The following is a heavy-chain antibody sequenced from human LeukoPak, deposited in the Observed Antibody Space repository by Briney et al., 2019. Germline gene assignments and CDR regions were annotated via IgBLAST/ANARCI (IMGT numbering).Heavy chain of an antibody. V-gene: IGHV1-18*01. CDR3: ARGGYYYDSSGYYTFDY. CDR2: ISTHNGNT. Sequence: EASVKVPCKASGYTFTSYGFSWVRQAPGQGLEWMGWISTHNGNTKYAQKLQGRVTMTTDTSTSTAHMELRSLRPDDTAVYYCARGGYYYDSSGYYTFDYWGQGTLVTVSS. J-gene: IGHJ4*02. D-gene: IGHD3-22*01. CDR1: GYTFTSYG.